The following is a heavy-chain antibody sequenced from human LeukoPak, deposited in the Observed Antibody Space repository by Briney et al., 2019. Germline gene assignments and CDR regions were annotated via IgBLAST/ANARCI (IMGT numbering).Heavy chain of an antibody. V-gene: IGHV3-23*01. Sequence: GGSLRLSCAASGFTFKNYAMSWVRQAPGMGLEWVSSISGSGGRTYYADSVKGRFTISRDNSKNSLYLQMNSLRDEDTAVYYCARGRGYSSSWYANSYADYWGQGTLVTVSS. D-gene: IGHD6-13*01. CDR2: ISGSGGRT. CDR3: ARGRGYSSSWYANSYADY. CDR1: GFTFKNYA. J-gene: IGHJ4*02.